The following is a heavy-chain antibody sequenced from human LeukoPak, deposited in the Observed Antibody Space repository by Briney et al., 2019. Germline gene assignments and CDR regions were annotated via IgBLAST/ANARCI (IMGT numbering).Heavy chain of an antibody. V-gene: IGHV1-69-2*01. J-gene: IGHJ5*02. Sequence: VKVSCKESGCKFTDYYIFWVRLVPGKGREWMGRVNAEDGEEASEPRFHVRFTLTADTSTTTATIEITNLRSEDTAPSNSATPRDVPDTGLGVVVADWFDPWGQGTLVIVSS. CDR3: ATPRDVPDTGLGVVVADWFDP. D-gene: IGHD3-3*01. CDR2: VNAEDGEE. CDR1: GCKFTDYY.